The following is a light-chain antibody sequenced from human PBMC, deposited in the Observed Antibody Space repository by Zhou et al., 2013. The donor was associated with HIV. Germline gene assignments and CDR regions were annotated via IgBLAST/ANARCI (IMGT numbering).Light chain of an antibody. J-gene: IGKJ2*01. Sequence: DIQMTQSPSSLSASVGDRVTITCRASQSIDRYLNWYQQQPGKAPRLLIYAASSLQSAVPSRFSGSGSGTDFNLTISNLQPEDFATYFCQQSYSAPYTFGQGTELEIK. CDR1: QSIDRY. CDR3: QQSYSAPYT. CDR2: AAS. V-gene: IGKV1-39*01.